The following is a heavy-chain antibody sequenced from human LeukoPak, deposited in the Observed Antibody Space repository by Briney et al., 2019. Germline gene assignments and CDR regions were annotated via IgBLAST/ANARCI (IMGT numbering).Heavy chain of an antibody. Sequence: ASVKVSCKASGYTFTSYGINWVRQAPGQGLEWLGWLSGYTGHTNYVQKIQSRVTMTTDTSTNTAYMELRSLRSDDTAVYYCARGPGIAVAGVFDYWGQGSLVTVSS. D-gene: IGHD6-19*01. CDR2: LSGYTGHT. V-gene: IGHV1-18*04. CDR1: GYTFTSYG. J-gene: IGHJ4*02. CDR3: ARGPGIAVAGVFDY.